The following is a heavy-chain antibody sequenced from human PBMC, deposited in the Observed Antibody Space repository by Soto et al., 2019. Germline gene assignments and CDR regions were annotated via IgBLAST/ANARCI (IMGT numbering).Heavy chain of an antibody. Sequence: QVQLVQSGAEVKKPGASVKVSYKASGYTFTSYAMHWVRQAPGQRLEWMGWINAGNGNTKYSQKFQGRVTITRDTSASTAYMELSSLRSEDTAVYYCARAPYCSGGSCYPPIFVYWGQGTLVTVSS. V-gene: IGHV1-3*01. D-gene: IGHD2-15*01. CDR2: INAGNGNT. CDR1: GYTFTSYA. J-gene: IGHJ4*02. CDR3: ARAPYCSGGSCYPPIFVY.